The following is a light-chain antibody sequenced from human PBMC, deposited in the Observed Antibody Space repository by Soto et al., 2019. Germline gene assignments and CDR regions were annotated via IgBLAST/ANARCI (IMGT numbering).Light chain of an antibody. CDR1: SGYSNYK. Sequence: QSVLTQPPSASASLGASVTLTCTLSSGYSNYKVDWYQQRPGKGPRFVMRVGTGGIVGSKGDGIPDRFSVLGSGLNRYLTINNIQEEDESDYYCGADHGGGSNFVYVFGTGTNLTVL. CDR2: VGTGGIVG. J-gene: IGLJ1*01. V-gene: IGLV9-49*01. CDR3: GADHGGGSNFVYV.